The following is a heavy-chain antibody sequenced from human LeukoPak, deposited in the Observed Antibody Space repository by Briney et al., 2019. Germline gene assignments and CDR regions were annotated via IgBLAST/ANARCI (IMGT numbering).Heavy chain of an antibody. J-gene: IGHJ4*02. D-gene: IGHD1-14*01. CDR2: INQGGSDK. Sequence: GGSLRLSCAASGFTFSGHWMSWVRQAPGKGPEWVANINQGGSDKYYVDSVKGRFTISRDNANNLLYLQMNSLRGEDTSVYYCTRDRSRAEDDWGQGTLVTVSS. CDR1: GFTFSGHW. CDR3: TRDRSRAEDD. V-gene: IGHV3-7*01.